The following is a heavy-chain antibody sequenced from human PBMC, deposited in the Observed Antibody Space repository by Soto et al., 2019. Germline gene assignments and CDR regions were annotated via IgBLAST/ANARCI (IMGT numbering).Heavy chain of an antibody. J-gene: IGHJ6*02. CDR2: ISGNGRTT. CDR1: RFVFSSYA. Sequence: GGSLRLSCVGSRFVFSSYAISWVRQTPGKGLAWVAGISGNGRTTDYAAPVKGRFTISRDNSKNTLYLQMNSLRVEDTAVYYCAKVYSTDITVIVPSYGSDIWGHGTTVTVS. CDR3: AKVYSTDITVIVPSYGSDI. D-gene: IGHD1-20*01. V-gene: IGHV3-23*01.